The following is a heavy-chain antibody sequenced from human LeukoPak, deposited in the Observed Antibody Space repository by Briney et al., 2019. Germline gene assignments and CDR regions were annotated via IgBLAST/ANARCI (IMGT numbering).Heavy chain of an antibody. D-gene: IGHD1-7*01. CDR1: GFTISGYN. CDR2: ISGGSNFI. J-gene: IGHJ4*02. V-gene: IGHV3-21*01. Sequence: PGGSLRLSCAASGFTISGYNMHWVRQAPGKGLEWVASISGGSNFIHYTDSVKGRLTVSRNNAQNSVYLQMNSLRAEDTALYYCARVGGELLPPDCWGQGTLVTVSS. CDR3: ARVGGELLPPDC.